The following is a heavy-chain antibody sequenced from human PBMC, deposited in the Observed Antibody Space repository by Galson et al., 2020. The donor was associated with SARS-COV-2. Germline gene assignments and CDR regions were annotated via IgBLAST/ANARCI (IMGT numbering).Heavy chain of an antibody. CDR3: AREYYYGPYGMDV. D-gene: IGHD3-10*01. V-gene: IGHV1-2*02. Sequence: ASVKVSCKASGYTFTGYYIHWVRQAPGQGLEWMGWINPNSGGTNYAQKFQGRVTMTRDTSISTAYMELSRLRSDDTAVYYCAREYYYGPYGMDVWGQGTTVTVSS. J-gene: IGHJ6*02. CDR1: GYTFTGYY. CDR2: INPNSGGT.